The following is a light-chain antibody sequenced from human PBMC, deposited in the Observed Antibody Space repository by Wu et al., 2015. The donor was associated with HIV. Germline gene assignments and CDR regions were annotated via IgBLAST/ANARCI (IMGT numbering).Light chain of an antibody. CDR3: QQFNSYAFT. J-gene: IGKJ5*01. V-gene: IGKV1-13*02. CDR1: QGISSA. CDR2: DAS. Sequence: IQLTQSPSSLSASVGDRVTITCRASQGISSALAWYQQKPGKAPKLLIYDASSLESGVPSRFSGSGSGTDFTLTTSSLQPEDFATYYCQQFNSYAFTFGQGTRLEIK.